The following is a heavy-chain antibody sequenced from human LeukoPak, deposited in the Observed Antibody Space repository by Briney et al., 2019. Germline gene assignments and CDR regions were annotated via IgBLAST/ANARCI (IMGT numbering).Heavy chain of an antibody. Sequence: ASVKVSCKASGYTFTSCYLHWVRQAPGQGLEWMGIINPSGGGTTYAQKFQGRVTMTSDTSTSTVYMELSSLTSEDTAIYYCARDGYNRQDLDYWGQGTLVTVSS. CDR3: ARDGYNRQDLDY. V-gene: IGHV1-46*01. CDR1: GYTFTSCY. CDR2: INPSGGGT. J-gene: IGHJ4*02. D-gene: IGHD5-24*01.